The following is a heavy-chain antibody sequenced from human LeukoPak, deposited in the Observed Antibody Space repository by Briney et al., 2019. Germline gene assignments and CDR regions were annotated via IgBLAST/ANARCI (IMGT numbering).Heavy chain of an antibody. V-gene: IGHV3-30*18. D-gene: IGHD6-13*01. J-gene: IGHJ3*02. CDR2: ISYDGSNK. Sequence: PGGSLRLSCATSGFSFSSYGMHWVRQAPGKGLEWVGVISYDGSNKYYADSVKGRFTISRDNCKNTLFLQMNSLRVEDTAVYYCAKDNNGAAAGIIPGGFDIWGRGTMVTVSS. CDR3: AKDNNGAAAGIIPGGFDI. CDR1: GFSFSSYG.